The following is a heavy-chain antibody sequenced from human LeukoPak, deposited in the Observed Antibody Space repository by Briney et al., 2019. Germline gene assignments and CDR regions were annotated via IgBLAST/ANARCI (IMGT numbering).Heavy chain of an antibody. CDR3: ARIQVEMATIPRYYFDY. J-gene: IGHJ4*02. Sequence: SETLSLTCAVYGGSFSGYYWSWIRQPPGKGLEWIGEINHSGSTNYNPSLKSRVTISVDTSKNQFSLKLSSVTAADTAVYYCARIQVEMATIPRYYFDYWGQGTLVTVSS. D-gene: IGHD5-24*01. V-gene: IGHV4-34*01. CDR2: INHSGST. CDR1: GGSFSGYY.